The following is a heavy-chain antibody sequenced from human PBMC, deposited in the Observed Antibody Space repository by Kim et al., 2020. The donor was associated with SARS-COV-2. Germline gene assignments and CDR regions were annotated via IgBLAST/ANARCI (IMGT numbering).Heavy chain of an antibody. CDR3: VSRLYTRTYYYFDN. J-gene: IGHJ4*02. D-gene: IGHD1-26*01. CDR2: INSDGGTT. Sequence: GGSLRLSCAASGFTFSSYWLHWVRQAPGKGRVWVSRINSDGGTTSYADSVQCRFTISRDNPKSTLYLQMHSLRAEDTAVYYCVSRLYTRTYYYFDNWGQGTLVTVSS. V-gene: IGHV3-74*01. CDR1: GFTFSSYW.